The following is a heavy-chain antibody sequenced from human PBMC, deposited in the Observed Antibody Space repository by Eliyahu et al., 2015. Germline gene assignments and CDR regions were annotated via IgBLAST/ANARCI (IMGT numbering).Heavy chain of an antibody. D-gene: IGHD1-14*01. CDR3: VRISGGIAGY. CDR1: GFTFXXYY. CDR2: ISSSGRTI. J-gene: IGHJ4*02. Sequence: QVQLVESGGGLVKPGGSLXLSCAXXGFTFXXYYMSWIRQAPGKGLXWISYISSSGRTIYYADSVKGRFTISRDNAKNSLYLQMNSLRAEDTAVYYCVRISGGIAGYWGQGTLVTVSS. V-gene: IGHV3-11*01.